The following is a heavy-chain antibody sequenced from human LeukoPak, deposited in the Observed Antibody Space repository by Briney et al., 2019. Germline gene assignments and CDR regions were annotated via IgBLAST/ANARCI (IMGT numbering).Heavy chain of an antibody. Sequence: PGGSLRLSCAASGFTFSSYSMNWVRQAPGKGLEWVSYISSGSSTIYYADSVKGRFTISRDNAKNSLYLQMNSLRAEDTAVYYCARSLFWDILAPGAFDIWGQGTMVTVSS. CDR2: ISSGSSTI. CDR3: ARSLFWDILAPGAFDI. D-gene: IGHD3-9*01. V-gene: IGHV3-48*04. J-gene: IGHJ3*02. CDR1: GFTFSSYS.